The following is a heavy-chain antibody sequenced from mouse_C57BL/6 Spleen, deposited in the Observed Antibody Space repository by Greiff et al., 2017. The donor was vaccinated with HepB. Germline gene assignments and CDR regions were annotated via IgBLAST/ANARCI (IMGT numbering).Heavy chain of an antibody. CDR1: GYSITSGYY. CDR2: ISYDGSN. J-gene: IGHJ2*01. D-gene: IGHD1-1*01. V-gene: IGHV3-6*01. CDR3: ARVWIYYGSRDENYFDY. Sequence: EVKLMESGPGLVKPSQSLSLTCSVTGYSITSGYYWNWIRQFPGNQLEWMGYISYDGSNNYNPSLKNRISITRDTSKNQFFLKLNSVTTEDTATYYCARVWIYYGSRDENYFDYWGQGTTLTVSS.